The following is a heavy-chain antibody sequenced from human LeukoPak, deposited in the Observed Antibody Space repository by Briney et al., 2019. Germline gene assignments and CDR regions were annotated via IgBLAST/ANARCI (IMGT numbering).Heavy chain of an antibody. J-gene: IGHJ4*01. D-gene: IGHD3-10*01. Sequence: PGRSLRLSCAASGFTFSSYGMHWVRQAPGKRLEWVAVISYDGSNKYYADSVKGRFTISRDNSKNTLDLQMNSLRAEDTAVYYCARTYGSGSYHKADYWGRGTLVTVSS. CDR3: ARTYGSGSYHKADY. V-gene: IGHV3-30*03. CDR2: ISYDGSNK. CDR1: GFTFSSYG.